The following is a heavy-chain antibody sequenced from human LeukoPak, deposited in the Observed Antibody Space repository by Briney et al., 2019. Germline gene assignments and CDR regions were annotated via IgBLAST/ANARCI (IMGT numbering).Heavy chain of an antibody. D-gene: IGHD3-16*02. CDR3: ARQFGGIIAIDY. CDR1: GYTFIGYF. Sequence: ASVRVSCKASGYTFIGYFMHWVRQPPGQGLEWMGWINLNNGGTVYAQKFQGRVIMTRDTSTTTAYIDLSSLRSDDTAIYYCARQFGGIIAIDYWGQGTLVTVSS. CDR2: INLNNGGT. V-gene: IGHV1-2*02. J-gene: IGHJ4*02.